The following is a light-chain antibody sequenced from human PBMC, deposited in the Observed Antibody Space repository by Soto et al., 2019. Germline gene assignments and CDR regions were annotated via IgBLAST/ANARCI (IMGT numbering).Light chain of an antibody. CDR3: QQYNNWPPWT. J-gene: IGKJ1*01. V-gene: IGKV3-15*01. Sequence: EIVLTPSPGTLSLSPGERATLSRRASQSIGSTLLAWYQQKPGQAPRLLIYGASTRATGIPARFSGSGSGTEFTLTISSLQSEDFAVYYCQQYNNWPPWTFGQGTKVDIK. CDR2: GAS. CDR1: QSIGST.